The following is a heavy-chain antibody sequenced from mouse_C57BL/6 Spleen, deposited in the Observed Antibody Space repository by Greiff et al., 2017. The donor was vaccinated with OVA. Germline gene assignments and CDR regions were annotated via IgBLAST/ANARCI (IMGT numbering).Heavy chain of an antibody. CDR3: TRGWRKFYYMDY. D-gene: IGHD1-1*01. V-gene: IGHV1-55*01. J-gene: IGHJ4*01. CDR2: IYPGGGST. Sequence: QVQLQQSGAELVKPGASVKMSCKASGYTFTSYSITWVKQRPGQGLEWIGDIYPGGGSTNYNEKFKSKATLTVDTSSSTAYMQLSSLTSEDSAVYYCTRGWRKFYYMDYWGQGTSLTVSS. CDR1: GYTFTSYS.